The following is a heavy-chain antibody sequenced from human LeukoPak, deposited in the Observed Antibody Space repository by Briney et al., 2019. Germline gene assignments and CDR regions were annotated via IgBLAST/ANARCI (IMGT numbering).Heavy chain of an antibody. Sequence: SQALSLTCTVSGGSISSGSYYCSSIRQPAGKGLECIGRMYTSGSTNYNPPLKTRAPISGDTSNTHFSLNLSAVTAADTAVDYRGRALSGGGSAGGGGFDPWGQGTLVTVSS. CDR1: GGSISSGSYY. D-gene: IGHD3-16*01. V-gene: IGHV4-61*02. CDR3: GRALSGGGSAGGGGFDP. CDR2: MYTSGST. J-gene: IGHJ5*02.